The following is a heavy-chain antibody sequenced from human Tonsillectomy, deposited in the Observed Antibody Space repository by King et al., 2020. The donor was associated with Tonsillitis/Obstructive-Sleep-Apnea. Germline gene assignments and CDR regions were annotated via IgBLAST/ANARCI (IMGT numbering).Heavy chain of an antibody. CDR1: GFTFSNFA. CDR2: LSDSGGSK. Sequence: VQLVESGGGLVQPGGSLRLSCAASGFTFSNFAMTWVRQAPGKGLEWVSGLSDSGGSKDYADSVKGRFTISRDNSKSTLNRQMNSLTAEDTAVYYCANVRNWNYLNYWGQGTLVTVSS. CDR3: ANVRNWNYLNY. D-gene: IGHD3-10*02. V-gene: IGHV3-23*04. J-gene: IGHJ4*02.